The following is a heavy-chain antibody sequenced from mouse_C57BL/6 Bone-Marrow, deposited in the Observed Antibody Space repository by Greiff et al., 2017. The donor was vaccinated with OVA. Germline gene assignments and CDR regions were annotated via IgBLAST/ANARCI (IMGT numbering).Heavy chain of an antibody. J-gene: IGHJ2*01. Sequence: QVQLQQSGAELVKPGASVKLSCKASGYTFTEYSIHWVKQRSGQGLEWIGWFYPGSGSIKYNEKFKDKATLTADKSSSTVYMELSRLTSEDSAVYYCARRSLITTVVAPYFDYWGQGTTLTVSS. D-gene: IGHD1-1*01. CDR2: FYPGSGSI. CDR3: ARRSLITTVVAPYFDY. V-gene: IGHV1-62-2*01. CDR1: GYTFTEYS.